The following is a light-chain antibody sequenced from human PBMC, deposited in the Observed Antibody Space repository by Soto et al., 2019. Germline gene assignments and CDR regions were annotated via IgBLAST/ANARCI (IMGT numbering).Light chain of an antibody. CDR1: QSVTSTY. J-gene: IGKJ3*01. CDR2: GAS. V-gene: IGKV3-20*01. CDR3: QQHGSSPFT. Sequence: EIVLTQSPGTLSLSPGERATLSCRASQSVTSTYLAWYQQKPGQAPRLLIYGASTRATGIPDRFSASGSGTDFTLTISRLEPEEFAGYYCQQHGSSPFTFGPGTKVEIK.